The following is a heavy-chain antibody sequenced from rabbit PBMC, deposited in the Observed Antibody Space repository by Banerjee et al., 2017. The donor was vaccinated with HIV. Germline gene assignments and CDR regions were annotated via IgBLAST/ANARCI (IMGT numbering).Heavy chain of an antibody. CDR1: GFDFSSYY. D-gene: IGHD6-1*01. CDR3: ARGVYAGYADYGYVPYYFNL. CDR2: IYAGKGSS. Sequence: QLKETGGGLVQPGGSLTLSCKASGFDFSSYYMNWVRQAPGKGLEWIGRIYAGKGSSDYANWVNGRFTISSDSAQNTVDLQMNSLTAADTATYFCARGVYAGYADYGYVPYYFNLWGQGTLVTVS. V-gene: IGHV1S7*01. J-gene: IGHJ4*01.